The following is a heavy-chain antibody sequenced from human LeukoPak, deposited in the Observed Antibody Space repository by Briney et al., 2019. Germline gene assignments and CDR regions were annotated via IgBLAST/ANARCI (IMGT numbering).Heavy chain of an antibody. D-gene: IGHD3-22*01. Sequence: SETLSLTCTVSGGSISSYYWSWIRQPAGKGLEWIGRIYTSGSTNYNPSPKSRVTMSVDTSKNQFSLKLSSVTAADTAVYYCARSYYYDSSGYYYVSSRSAFDIWGQGTMVTVSS. CDR3: ARSYYYDSSGYYYVSSRSAFDI. V-gene: IGHV4-4*07. CDR2: IYTSGST. CDR1: GGSISSYY. J-gene: IGHJ3*02.